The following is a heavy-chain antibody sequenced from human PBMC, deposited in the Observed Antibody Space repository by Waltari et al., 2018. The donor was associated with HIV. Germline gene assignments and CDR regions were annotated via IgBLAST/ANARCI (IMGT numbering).Heavy chain of an antibody. D-gene: IGHD3-22*01. J-gene: IGHJ4*02. CDR3: ARGLKVIVKSLYFESSGYYSN. CDR2: TDSDGXX. CDR1: GASLXXXX. Sequence: QVQLQXWGAGLXXTSEXLSLTCAVXGASLXXXXXNWIRLSPGKGLEWIGKTDSDGXXXYNPSLKSRVXIXXXXSXNQFSLTMKSVTAADTAVYYCARGLKVIVKSLYFESSGYYSNWGQGDLVRVFS. V-gene: IGHV4-34*01.